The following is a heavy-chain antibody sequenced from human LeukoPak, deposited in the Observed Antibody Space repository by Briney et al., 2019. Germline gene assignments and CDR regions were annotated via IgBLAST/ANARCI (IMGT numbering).Heavy chain of an antibody. CDR1: GGPFSGYY. Sequence: PETLSLTCAVYGGPFSGYYWSWIRQPPGKGLEWIGEINHSGSTNYNPSLKSRVTISVDTSKNQFSLTLSSVTAADTAVYYCASLGDYGEGDYWGQGTLVTVSS. J-gene: IGHJ4*02. V-gene: IGHV4-34*01. CDR3: ASLGDYGEGDY. CDR2: INHSGST. D-gene: IGHD4-17*01.